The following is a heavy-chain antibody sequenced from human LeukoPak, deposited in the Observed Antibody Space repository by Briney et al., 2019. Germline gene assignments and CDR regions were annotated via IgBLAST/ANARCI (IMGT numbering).Heavy chain of an antibody. Sequence: PGGSLRLSCAASGFTFSSYSMNWVRQAPGKGLEWVSSISSSSSYIYYADSVKGRFTISRDNAKNSLYLQMNSLRAEDTAVYYCARDYPGYCSGGSCSPAFEDWGQGALVTVSS. J-gene: IGHJ4*02. CDR3: ARDYPGYCSGGSCSPAFED. V-gene: IGHV3-21*01. CDR1: GFTFSSYS. D-gene: IGHD2-15*01. CDR2: ISSSSSYI.